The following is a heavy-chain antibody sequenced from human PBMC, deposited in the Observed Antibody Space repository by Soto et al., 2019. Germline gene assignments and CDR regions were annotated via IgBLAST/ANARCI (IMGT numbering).Heavy chain of an antibody. Sequence: EVQLLESGGGLVQPGGSLRLSCAASGFTFSSYAMSWVRQAPGKGLEWVSAISGSGGSTYYADSVKGRFTISRDNSKNTLYLQMNSRRAEDTAVYYCAKILKVVVIATDAFDIWGQGTMVTVSS. CDR2: ISGSGGST. J-gene: IGHJ3*02. D-gene: IGHD2-21*01. CDR3: AKILKVVVIATDAFDI. CDR1: GFTFSSYA. V-gene: IGHV3-23*01.